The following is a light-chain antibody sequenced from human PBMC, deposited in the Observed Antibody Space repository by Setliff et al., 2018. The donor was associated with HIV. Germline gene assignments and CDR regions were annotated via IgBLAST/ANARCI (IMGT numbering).Light chain of an antibody. V-gene: IGLV2-23*01. CDR1: RGDVGRYNL. J-gene: IGLJ1*01. CDR2: QAS. Sequence: QSAMAQPASVSGSPGQSITISCTGTRGDVGRYNLVSWYQQQPGKPPKLMIYQASKRPSGVSNRCSGSKSGNTASLTISGLQAEDEADYYCCSNTGSNTYVFGTGTKVTVL. CDR3: CSNTGSNTYV.